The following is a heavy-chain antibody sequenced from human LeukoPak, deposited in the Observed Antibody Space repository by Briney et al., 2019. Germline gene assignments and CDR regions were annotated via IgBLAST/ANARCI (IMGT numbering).Heavy chain of an antibody. CDR3: ATSDFAAHFDY. V-gene: IGHV3-43*02. CDR1: GFTFDDYA. J-gene: IGHJ4*02. CDR2: ISGDGGST. D-gene: IGHD2/OR15-2a*01. Sequence: GGSLRFSCAASGFTFDDYAMHWVRQAPGKGLEWVSLISGDGGSTYYADSVKGRFTISRDNSKNSLYLQMNSLGTEDTALYYCATSDFAAHFDYWGQGTLVTVSS.